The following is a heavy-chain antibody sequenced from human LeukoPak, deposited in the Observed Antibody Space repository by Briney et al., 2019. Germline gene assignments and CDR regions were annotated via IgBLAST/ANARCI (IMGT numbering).Heavy chain of an antibody. V-gene: IGHV4-34*01. J-gene: IGHJ4*02. CDR3: ARLCTNGVCYMGDY. CDR2: INHSGST. Sequence: SETLSLTCAVYGGSFSGYYWSWIRQPPGKGLEWIGEINHSGSTNYNPSLKSRVTISVDTSKNQFSLKLSSVTAADTAVCYCARLCTNGVCYMGDYWGQGTLVTVSS. D-gene: IGHD2-8*01. CDR1: GGSFSGYY.